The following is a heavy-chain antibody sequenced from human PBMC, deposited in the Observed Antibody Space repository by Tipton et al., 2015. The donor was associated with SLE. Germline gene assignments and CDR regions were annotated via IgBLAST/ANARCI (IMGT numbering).Heavy chain of an antibody. CDR1: GFTFSNYA. Sequence: GSLRLSCAASGFTFSNYAMSWVRQAPGKGLEWVSAISGGGDIIYYADSVKGRCTISRDNSRNTMYLQMNILRAEDTALYYCARGSSGRVGGLDIWGQGTMVIVSS. CDR3: ARGSSGRVGGLDI. J-gene: IGHJ3*02. CDR2: ISGGGDII. V-gene: IGHV3-23*01. D-gene: IGHD6-25*01.